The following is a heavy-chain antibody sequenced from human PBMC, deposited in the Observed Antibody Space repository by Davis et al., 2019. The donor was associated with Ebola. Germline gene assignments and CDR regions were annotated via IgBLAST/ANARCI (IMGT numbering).Heavy chain of an antibody. CDR3: ARVSPYYDILTGYYWGGMDV. D-gene: IGHD3-9*01. CDR1: GGSISSRRHY. Sequence: SETLSLTCTVPGGSISSRRHYWSWIRQPPGKGLEWIGEINHSGSTNYNPSLKSRVTISVDTSKNQFSLKLSSVTAADTAVYYCARVSPYYDILTGYYWGGMDVWGQGTTVTVSS. V-gene: IGHV4-39*07. CDR2: INHSGST. J-gene: IGHJ6*02.